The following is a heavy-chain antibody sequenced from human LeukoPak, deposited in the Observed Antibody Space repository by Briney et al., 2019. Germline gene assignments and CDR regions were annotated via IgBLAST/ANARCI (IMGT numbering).Heavy chain of an antibody. D-gene: IGHD4-11*01. CDR1: GGSISSYY. Sequence: PSETLSLTCTVSGGSISSYYWSWIRQPPGKGLEWIGYIYYSGSTNYNPSLKSRVTISEDTSKNQFSLKLSSVTAADTAVYYCARRGDYSNYYWFDPWGQGTLVTVSS. V-gene: IGHV4-59*08. J-gene: IGHJ5*02. CDR3: ARRGDYSNYYWFDP. CDR2: IYYSGST.